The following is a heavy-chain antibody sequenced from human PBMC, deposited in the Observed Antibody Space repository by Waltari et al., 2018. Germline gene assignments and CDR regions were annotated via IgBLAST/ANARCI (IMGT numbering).Heavy chain of an antibody. V-gene: IGHV3-7*01. Sequence: EVQLVESGGGLVQPGGSLRLSCAASGFIFSNYFMSWVRQAPGKGLEWGANIMPDGSETYYMASVKGRFTISRDNAKNSLFLQMNSLRAEDTAVYYCATWLQLHVDYWGQGALVTVSS. CDR3: ATWLQLHVDY. D-gene: IGHD5-12*01. CDR1: GFIFSNYF. J-gene: IGHJ4*02. CDR2: IMPDGSET.